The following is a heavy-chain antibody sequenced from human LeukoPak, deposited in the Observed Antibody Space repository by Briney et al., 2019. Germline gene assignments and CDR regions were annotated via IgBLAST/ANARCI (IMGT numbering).Heavy chain of an antibody. CDR1: GFTFSNYA. D-gene: IGHD2-15*01. CDR3: AKQLGYCSDGSCYFPY. V-gene: IGHV3-23*01. CDR2: ISNNGGYT. J-gene: IGHJ4*02. Sequence: GGSLRLSCVASGFTFSNYAMSWVHQAPGKGLEWVSAISNNGGYTYYADSVQGRFTISRDNSESTLCLQMNSLRAEDTAVYYCAKQLGYCSDGSCYFPYWGQGTLVTVSS.